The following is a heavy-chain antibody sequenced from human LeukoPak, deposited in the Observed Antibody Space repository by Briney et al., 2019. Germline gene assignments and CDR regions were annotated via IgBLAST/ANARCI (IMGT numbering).Heavy chain of an antibody. CDR3: ARAPVTSCRGVYCYPFDN. D-gene: IGHD2-21*01. J-gene: IGHJ4*02. V-gene: IGHV4-39*07. Sequence: SETLSLTCTVSGDSISSGSHYWGWIRQPPGKGLEWLASIYYSGNTYSHPTIESRVTMSVDSSKNQFSLRLSSVTAADTAVYYCARAPVTSCRGVYCYPFDNWGQGTLVTVSS. CDR1: GDSISSGSHY. CDR2: IYYSGNT.